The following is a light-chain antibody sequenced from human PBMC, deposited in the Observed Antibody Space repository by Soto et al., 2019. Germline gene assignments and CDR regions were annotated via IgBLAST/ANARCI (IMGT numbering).Light chain of an antibody. CDR3: QQYYSTPQT. J-gene: IGKJ1*01. CDR2: WAS. V-gene: IGKV4-1*01. Sequence: DIVMTQSPDSLAVSLGERATINCKSSRTILYTSNNKNYLAWYQQKPGQPPKLLISWASTRESGVPDRFSGGGSGPGFTLTISSLQAEDVAVYFCQQYYSTPQTFGQGTKVEIK. CDR1: RTILYTSNNKNY.